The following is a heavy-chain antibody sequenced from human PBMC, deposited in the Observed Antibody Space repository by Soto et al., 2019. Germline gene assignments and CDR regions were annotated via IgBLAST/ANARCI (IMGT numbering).Heavy chain of an antibody. CDR1: GGTFSSYT. CDR2: IIPILGIA. J-gene: IGHJ6*02. CDR3: ARGLVRGAALEWYYYGMDV. D-gene: IGHD3-10*01. Sequence: QVQLVQSGAEVKKPGSSVKVSCKASGGTFSSYTISWVRQAPGQGLEWMGRIIPILGIANYAQKFQGRVTITADKSMSAACXELSSLRSEDTAVYYCARGLVRGAALEWYYYGMDVWGQGTTVTVSS. V-gene: IGHV1-69*02.